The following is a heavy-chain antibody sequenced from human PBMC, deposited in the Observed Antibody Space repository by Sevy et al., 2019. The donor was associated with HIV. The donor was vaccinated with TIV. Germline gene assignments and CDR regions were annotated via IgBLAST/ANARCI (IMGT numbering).Heavy chain of an antibody. D-gene: IGHD6-6*01. CDR3: ARDQVMLYSNSSSSRLKDV. Sequence: GGSLRLSCAASGFTFSSYSMNWVRQAPGKGLEWVSSISSSSSYIYYADSVKGRFTISRDNAKNSLYLQMNSLRAEDTAVYYCARDQVMLYSNSSSSRLKDVWGQGTTVTVSS. V-gene: IGHV3-21*01. J-gene: IGHJ6*02. CDR2: ISSSSSYI. CDR1: GFTFSSYS.